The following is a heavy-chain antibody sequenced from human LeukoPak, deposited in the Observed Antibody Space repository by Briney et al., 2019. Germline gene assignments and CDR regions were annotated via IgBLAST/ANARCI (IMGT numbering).Heavy chain of an antibody. V-gene: IGHV1-69*05. D-gene: IGHD3-22*01. J-gene: IGHJ5*02. CDR3: AREVRGYQLDP. CDR2: FIPMFSKA. CDR1: GGTFSSYA. Sequence: SVKVSCKASGGTFSSYAVSWVRQAPGQGLEWMGRFIPMFSKANHAQNFQGRVTITTDESTSTAYMELSSLRSEDTAVYYCAREVRGYQLDPWGQGTLVTVSS.